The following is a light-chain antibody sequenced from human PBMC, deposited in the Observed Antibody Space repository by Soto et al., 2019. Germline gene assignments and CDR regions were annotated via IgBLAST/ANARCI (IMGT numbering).Light chain of an antibody. CDR2: EVN. Sequence: QSVLTQPASVSGSPGQSITISCTGTSSNVGSYKLVSWYQQHPGKAPKLMIFEVNKRPSGVSNRFSGSKSGNTASLGISGLRSEDEADYFCAVWDDSLSGVVFGGGTQLTVL. CDR3: AVWDDSLSGVV. J-gene: IGLJ2*01. V-gene: IGLV2-14*02. CDR1: SSNVGSYKL.